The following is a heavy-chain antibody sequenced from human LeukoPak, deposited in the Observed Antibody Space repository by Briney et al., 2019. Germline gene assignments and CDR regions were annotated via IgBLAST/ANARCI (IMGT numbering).Heavy chain of an antibody. V-gene: IGHV4-39*07. CDR1: GGSISSSDYY. CDR3: ARGTTRIIRFLEWSPPSWFDP. J-gene: IGHJ5*02. CDR2: IYYTEST. Sequence: SETLSLTCTVSGGSISSSDYYWGWIRQPPGRGLEWIGSIYYTESTYYNPSLKSRVIISVDTSKTQFSLKLSSVTAADTAVYYCARGTTRIIRFLEWSPPSWFDPWGQGTLVTVSS. D-gene: IGHD3-3*01.